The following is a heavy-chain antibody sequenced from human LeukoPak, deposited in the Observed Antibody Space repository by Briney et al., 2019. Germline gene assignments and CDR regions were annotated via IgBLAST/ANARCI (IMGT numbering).Heavy chain of an antibody. J-gene: IGHJ4*02. CDR1: GCTLTGYY. Sequence: ASVKVSCKASGCTLTGYYMHWVRQAPGQGPEWMGWINGNSGGTKYAQKFEGRVTMTSDTSTSTVQMDLGTLRSDDTAVYYCARENIEQWPAFDYWGQGTPVTVSS. D-gene: IGHD1/OR15-1a*01. V-gene: IGHV1-2*02. CDR2: INGNSGGT. CDR3: ARENIEQWPAFDY.